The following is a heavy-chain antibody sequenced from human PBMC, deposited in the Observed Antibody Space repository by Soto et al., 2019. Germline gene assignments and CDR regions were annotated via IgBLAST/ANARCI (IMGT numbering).Heavy chain of an antibody. J-gene: IGHJ4*02. CDR3: ARAITGDFDPYIEY. CDR1: GGSISSGGYS. CDR2: IYESGST. D-gene: IGHD4-17*01. V-gene: IGHV4-30-2*01. Sequence: SETLSLTCAVSGGSISSGGYSWTWIRQAPGKALEWIGYIYESGSTNYNPSLRSRVTISVDRSKNQFSLNLTSVTGADTAVYYCARAITGDFDPYIEYRRQGTLVTVSS.